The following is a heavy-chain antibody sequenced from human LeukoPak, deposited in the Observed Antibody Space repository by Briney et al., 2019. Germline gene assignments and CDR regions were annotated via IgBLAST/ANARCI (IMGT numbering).Heavy chain of an antibody. CDR1: GGTFSSYA. Sequence: SVKVSCKASGGTFSSYAISWVRQAPGQGLEWMGGIIPIFGTANYAQKFQGRVTITTDESTSTAYMELSSLRSEDTAVYYCAAHYDFWSGYLDYWGQGTLVTVSS. V-gene: IGHV1-69*05. D-gene: IGHD3-3*01. CDR2: IIPIFGTA. CDR3: AAHYDFWSGYLDY. J-gene: IGHJ4*02.